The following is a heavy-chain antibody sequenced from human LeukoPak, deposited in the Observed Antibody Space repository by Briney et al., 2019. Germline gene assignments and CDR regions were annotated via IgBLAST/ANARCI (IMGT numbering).Heavy chain of an antibody. Sequence: SSVKVSCKASGGTFSSYAISWVRQAPGQGLEWMGGIIPMFGTANYAQEFQGRVTITTDESTSTAYMELSSLRSEDTAVYYCARDPLEAAMAPYYYYYMDVWGKGTTATGSS. D-gene: IGHD5-18*01. CDR3: ARDPLEAAMAPYYYYYMDV. V-gene: IGHV1-69*05. CDR1: GGTFSSYA. J-gene: IGHJ6*03. CDR2: IIPMFGTA.